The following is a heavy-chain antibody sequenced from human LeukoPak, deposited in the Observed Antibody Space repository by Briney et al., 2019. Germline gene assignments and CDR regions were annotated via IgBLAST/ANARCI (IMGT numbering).Heavy chain of an antibody. CDR2: IKQDGSEK. CDR1: GFTFSSYW. D-gene: IGHD3-3*01. J-gene: IGHJ4*02. Sequence: GGSLRLSCAASGFTFSSYWMSWVRQAPGKGLEWVANIKQDGSEKYYVDSVKGRFTISRDNAKNSLYPQMNSLRAEDTAVYYCARELINYDFSRCSRYFDYWGQGTLVTVSS. V-gene: IGHV3-7*01. CDR3: ARELINYDFSRCSRYFDY.